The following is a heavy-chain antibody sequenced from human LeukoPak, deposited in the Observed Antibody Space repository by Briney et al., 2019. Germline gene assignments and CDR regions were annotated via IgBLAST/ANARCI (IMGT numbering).Heavy chain of an antibody. D-gene: IGHD4-11*01. J-gene: IGHJ2*01. CDR2: INHSGST. CDR1: GGSFSGYY. Sequence: SETLSLTCAVYGGSFSGYYWSWIRQPPGKGLEWTGEINHSGSTNYNPSLKSRVTISVDTSKNQFSLKLSSVTAADTAVYYCARGRSNSIRWYFDLWGRGTLVTVSS. CDR3: ARGRSNSIRWYFDL. V-gene: IGHV4-34*01.